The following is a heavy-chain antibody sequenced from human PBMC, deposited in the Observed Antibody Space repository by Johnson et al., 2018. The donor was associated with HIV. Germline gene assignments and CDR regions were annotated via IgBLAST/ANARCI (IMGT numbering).Heavy chain of an antibody. J-gene: IGHJ3*02. CDR1: GFTFSSYG. CDR3: AKATQGSFDI. V-gene: IGHV3-23*04. Sequence: QLVESGGGVVQPGRSLRLSCAASGFTFSSYGMHWVRQAPGKGLEWVSAISGSGGSTYYADSVKGRFTISRDNSKNTLYLQMNSLRAEDTAVYYCAKATQGSFDIWGQGTMVTVSS. CDR2: ISGSGGST.